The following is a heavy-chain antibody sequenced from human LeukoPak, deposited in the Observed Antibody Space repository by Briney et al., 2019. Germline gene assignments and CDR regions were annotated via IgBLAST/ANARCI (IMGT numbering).Heavy chain of an antibody. CDR1: GFTFSSYG. J-gene: IGHJ4*02. Sequence: GGSLRLSCAASGFTFSSYGMHWVRQAPGKGLEWVAFIRNEGSNKYYADSVKGRFTISRDNSKNTLYLQMNSLRAEDTAVYYCAKSNMIVGGPFDYWGQGTLVTVSS. CDR3: AKSNMIVGGPFDY. CDR2: IRNEGSNK. V-gene: IGHV3-30*02. D-gene: IGHD3-22*01.